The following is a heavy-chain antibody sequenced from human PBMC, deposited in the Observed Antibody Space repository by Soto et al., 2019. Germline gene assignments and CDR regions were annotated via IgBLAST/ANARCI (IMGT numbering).Heavy chain of an antibody. CDR1: GFIFSGYA. V-gene: IGHV3-30-3*01. CDR3: ARDYYWNYDY. J-gene: IGHJ4*02. Sequence: QVQLVESGGGVVQPGRSVRLSCTASGFIFSGYAMHWVRQAPGQGLEWVTVISSYGNNKYYADSVKSRFIISRDNSKSTLYLQINSLTPEDTAMYYCARDYYWNYDYWGQGTLVTVSS. CDR2: ISSYGNNK. D-gene: IGHD1-7*01.